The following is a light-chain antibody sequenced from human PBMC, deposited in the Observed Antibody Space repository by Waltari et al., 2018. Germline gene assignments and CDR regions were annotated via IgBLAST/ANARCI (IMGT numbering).Light chain of an antibody. V-gene: IGLV2-8*01. CDR2: EVT. CDR1: SSAVGGYNQ. J-gene: IGLJ3*02. CDR3: ISYAGSNTWV. Sequence: QSALNQPPPASGSPGQSVPISCSGTSSAVGGYNQVSWYQRHPGKAPKLIIYEVTKLPSGVPDRFSGSKSGNTASLTVSGLQTEDEADYYCISYAGSNTWVFGGGTKLTVL.